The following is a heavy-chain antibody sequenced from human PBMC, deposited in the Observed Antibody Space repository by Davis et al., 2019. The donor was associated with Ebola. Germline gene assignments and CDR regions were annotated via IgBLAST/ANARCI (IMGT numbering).Heavy chain of an antibody. CDR2: INHSGRT. Sequence: MPSETLSLTCAVSGVSFSGYYWHWIRQPPGKGLEWIGEINHSGRTNYNPSLKSRVTMSVDTSKNQFSLRVRSVTAADTAVYYCARGGGYGGYGMDVWGQGTTVTVSS. D-gene: IGHD6-25*01. V-gene: IGHV4-34*01. J-gene: IGHJ6*02. CDR1: GVSFSGYY. CDR3: ARGGGYGGYGMDV.